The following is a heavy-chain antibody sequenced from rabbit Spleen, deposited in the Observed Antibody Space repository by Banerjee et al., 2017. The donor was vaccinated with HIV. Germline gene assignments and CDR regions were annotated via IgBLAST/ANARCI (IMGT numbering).Heavy chain of an antibody. D-gene: IGHD7-1*01. CDR2: IDPVFGTT. J-gene: IGHJ4*01. Sequence: QELLVESGGDLVKPGASLTLTCTASGFSFSSSDWIYWVRQAPGKGLEWIGYIDPVFGTTVYASWVNGRFTISSHNAQNTLYLQLNSLTVADTATYFCVREAGYAGYGDGNLWGPGTLVTVS. CDR1: GFSFSSSDW. CDR3: VREAGYAGYGDGNL. V-gene: IGHV1S45*01.